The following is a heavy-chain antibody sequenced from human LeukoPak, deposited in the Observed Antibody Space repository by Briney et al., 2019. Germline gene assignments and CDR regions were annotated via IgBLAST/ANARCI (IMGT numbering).Heavy chain of an antibody. CDR1: GFTFSSYA. CDR2: ISGTGNRT. J-gene: IGHJ6*03. Sequence: GGSLRLSCAASGFTFSSYAMGWVRQAPGKGLEWVSAISGTGNRTYYADSVKGRVTISRDNSKNTLYLQMNSLRAEDTAVYYCARAEWLYLAPTYYYYYMDVWGKGTTVTVSS. D-gene: IGHD5-24*01. V-gene: IGHV3-23*01. CDR3: ARAEWLYLAPTYYYYYMDV.